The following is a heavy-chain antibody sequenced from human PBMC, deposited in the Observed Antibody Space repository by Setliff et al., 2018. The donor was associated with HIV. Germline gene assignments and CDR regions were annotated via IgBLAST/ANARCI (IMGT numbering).Heavy chain of an antibody. Sequence: PGASLTISCKASGYSFTNFWIGWVRQMPGEGLEWMGIVHPGNSETRYSLPFEGQVTISADRSITTAFLQWSSLKASDTAIYYCATLQPDSVDVWGQGTTVTVSS. J-gene: IGHJ6*02. V-gene: IGHV5-51*01. CDR3: ATLQPDSVDV. CDR2: VHPGNSET. CDR1: GYSFTNFW.